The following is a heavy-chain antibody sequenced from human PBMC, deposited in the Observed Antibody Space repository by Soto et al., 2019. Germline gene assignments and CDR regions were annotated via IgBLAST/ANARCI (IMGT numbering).Heavy chain of an antibody. V-gene: IGHV4-59*01. CDR2: VYNSDYT. CDR3: ASSAGRAGDFCYYTGMDV. CDR1: GASIRSYY. J-gene: IGHJ6*02. Sequence: QMQLQESGPGLVKPSETLSLTCSVSGASIRSYYWHWIRQPPGKGLEWIGYVYNSDYTRYSSSLKSRVPISVDASKSQFSLRWNCVTAADTAVYYCASSAGRAGDFCYYTGMDVWGQGTTFTGSS. D-gene: IGHD3-10*01.